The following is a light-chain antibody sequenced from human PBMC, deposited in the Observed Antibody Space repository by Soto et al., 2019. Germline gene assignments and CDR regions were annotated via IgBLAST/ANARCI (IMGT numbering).Light chain of an antibody. CDR3: CSYAGSSTVV. Sequence: QSALTQPASVSGSPGQSITISCTGTSSDVGSYNLVSWYQQHPGKAPKLMIYEGSKRPSGVSNRFSGSKSGNTASLTISGLPAEDEGDYYCCSYAGSSTVVFGGGTKVTVL. CDR2: EGS. CDR1: SSDVGSYNL. J-gene: IGLJ2*01. V-gene: IGLV2-23*01.